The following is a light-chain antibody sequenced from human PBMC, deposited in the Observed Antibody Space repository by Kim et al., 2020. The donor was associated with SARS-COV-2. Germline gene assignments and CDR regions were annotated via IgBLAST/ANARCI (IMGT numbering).Light chain of an antibody. Sequence: SSELTQDPAVSVALGQTVRITCQGDSLRSYYASWYQQKPGQAPVLVIYGKNNRPSGIPDRFPGSSSGNTASLTITGAQAEDEADYYCNSRDSSGNHAVFGGGTQLTVL. CDR2: GKN. CDR1: SLRSYY. CDR3: NSRDSSGNHAV. J-gene: IGLJ7*01. V-gene: IGLV3-19*01.